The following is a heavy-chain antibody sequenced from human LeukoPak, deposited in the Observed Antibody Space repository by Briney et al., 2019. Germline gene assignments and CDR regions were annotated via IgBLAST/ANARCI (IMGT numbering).Heavy chain of an antibody. J-gene: IGHJ4*02. CDR1: GYTFTSYG. CDR3: ARWILTGYYFDY. CDR2: ISAYTGNT. D-gene: IGHD3-9*01. V-gene: IGHV1-18*01. Sequence: ASVKVSCKASGYTFTSYGISWVRQAPGQGLEWMGWISAYTGNTNYAQKLQGRVTMTTDTSTSTAYMELRSLRSDDTAVYYCARWILTGYYFDYWGQGTLVTVSS.